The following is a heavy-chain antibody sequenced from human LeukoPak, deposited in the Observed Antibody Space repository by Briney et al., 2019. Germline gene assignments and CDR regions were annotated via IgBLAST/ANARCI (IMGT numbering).Heavy chain of an antibody. CDR1: GGTFSSYA. CDR2: IIPILGIA. D-gene: IGHD2-2*01. Sequence: SVKVSCKASGGTFSSYAISWVRQAPGQGLEWMGRIIPILGIANYAQKFQGRVTITADQSTSTAYMELSSLRSDDTAVYYCALGGGSSTSCYFRAPAYGMDGWGQGTTVTVSS. V-gene: IGHV1-69*04. J-gene: IGHJ6*02. CDR3: ALGGGSSTSCYFRAPAYGMDG.